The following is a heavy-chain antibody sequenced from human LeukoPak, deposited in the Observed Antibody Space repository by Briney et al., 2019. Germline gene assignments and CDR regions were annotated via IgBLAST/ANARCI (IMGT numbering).Heavy chain of an antibody. CDR3: ATLDRTAIRY. J-gene: IGHJ4*02. Sequence: ASENVSCKVSGYTLTELSIHWVRQPPGPGHGWMGGFDPEDGETIYAQTFQDRRTITEDRSTATAYMELSSLRTEDTAVYYCATLDRTAIRYWGQGTLVTVS. V-gene: IGHV1-24*01. CDR1: GYTLTELS. D-gene: IGHD2-21*02. CDR2: FDPEDGET.